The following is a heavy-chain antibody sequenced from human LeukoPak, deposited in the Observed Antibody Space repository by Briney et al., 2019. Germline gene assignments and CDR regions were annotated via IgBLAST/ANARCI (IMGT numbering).Heavy chain of an antibody. CDR2: IIPILGIA. Sequence: ASVKVSRMASGGTFSSYAISWVRQAPGQGLEWMGRIIPILGIANYAQKFQGRVTITADKSTSTAYTELSSLRSEDTAVYYCASTPRYGSGSYFSYGMDVWGQGTTVTVSS. CDR1: GGTFSSYA. V-gene: IGHV1-69*04. D-gene: IGHD3-10*01. CDR3: ASTPRYGSGSYFSYGMDV. J-gene: IGHJ6*02.